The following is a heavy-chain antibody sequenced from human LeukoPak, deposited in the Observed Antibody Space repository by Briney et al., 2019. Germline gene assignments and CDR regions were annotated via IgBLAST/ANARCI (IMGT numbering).Heavy chain of an antibody. D-gene: IGHD6-6*01. CDR2: LYPDGSAT. CDR3: ARSYSSFLHKAFDI. J-gene: IGHJ3*02. V-gene: IGHV5-51*01. Sequence: GESLKISCKASGYTFNNYWIGWVRQMPGRGLEWMGMLYPDGSATTYHPSFEGRVTISADKSVTTAYLEWNSLKASDTAMYYCARSYSSFLHKAFDIWGQGTMVTVSS. CDR1: GYTFNNYW.